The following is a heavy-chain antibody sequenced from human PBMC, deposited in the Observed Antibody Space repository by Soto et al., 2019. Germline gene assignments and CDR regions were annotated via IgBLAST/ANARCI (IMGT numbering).Heavy chain of an antibody. D-gene: IGHD3-22*01. J-gene: IGHJ6*02. CDR2: ISGSGGRT. Sequence: PGGSLRLSCAASGLTFSSYAMSWVRKATGKELEWVSAISGSGGRTYYADSVKGRFTISRDNSKNTLYLQMNSLRAEDTAVYYCAKAFDIAMIVVVSTPMDVWGQGTTVTVSS. V-gene: IGHV3-23*01. CDR3: AKAFDIAMIVVVSTPMDV. CDR1: GLTFSSYA.